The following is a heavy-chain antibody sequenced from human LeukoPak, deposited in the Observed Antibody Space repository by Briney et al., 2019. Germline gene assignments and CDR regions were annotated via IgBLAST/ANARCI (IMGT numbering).Heavy chain of an antibody. D-gene: IGHD6-19*01. CDR2: ISAYNGNT. CDR3: ARQTYSSGWSAEYFQH. Sequence: ASVKVSCKASGYTFTSYGISWVRQAPGQALEWMGWISAYNGNTNYAQKLQGRVTMTTDTSTSTAYMELRSLRSDDTAVYYCARQTYSSGWSAEYFQHWGQGTLVTVSS. J-gene: IGHJ1*01. CDR1: GYTFTSYG. V-gene: IGHV1-18*01.